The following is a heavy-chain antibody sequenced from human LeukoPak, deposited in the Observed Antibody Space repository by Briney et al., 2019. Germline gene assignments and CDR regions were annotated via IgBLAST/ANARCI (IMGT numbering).Heavy chain of an antibody. J-gene: IGHJ4*02. D-gene: IGHD5-24*01. CDR2: IYYSGST. V-gene: IGHV4-39*01. CDR1: GGSISSSSYY. Sequence: SETLSLTCTVSGGSISSSSYYWGWIRQPPGKGLEWIGSIYYSGSTYYNPSLKSRVTISVDTSKNQFSLKLSSVTAADTAVYYCASGYWRDGYIGYWGQGTLVTVSS. CDR3: ASGYWRDGYIGY.